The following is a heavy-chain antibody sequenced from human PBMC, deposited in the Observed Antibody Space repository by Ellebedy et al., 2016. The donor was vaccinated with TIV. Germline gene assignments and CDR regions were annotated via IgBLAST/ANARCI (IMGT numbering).Heavy chain of an antibody. CDR3: ARVDLGLAFHY. V-gene: IGHV3-53*01. D-gene: IGHD1-26*01. Sequence: GESLKISCVVSGFSINSNYMSWVRQAPGKGLEWVSIIYSAGNTYYADSAKGRFTISRDTSKHTLYLQMNSLRGEDTAVYYCARVDLGLAFHYWGRGALVTVSS. CDR1: GFSINSNY. J-gene: IGHJ4*02. CDR2: IYSAGNT.